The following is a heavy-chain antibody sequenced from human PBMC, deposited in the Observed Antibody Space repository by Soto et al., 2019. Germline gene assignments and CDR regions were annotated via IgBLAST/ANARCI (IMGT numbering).Heavy chain of an antibody. CDR3: AGPTVTTPGGAFDI. Sequence: WGSLRLSCAASGFTFSKAWMSWVRQAPGKGLEWVSVIYSGGSTYYADSVKGRFTISRDNSKNTLYLQMNSLRAEDTAVYYCAGPTVTTPGGAFDIWGQGTMVTVSS. CDR2: IYSGGST. CDR1: GFTFSKAW. D-gene: IGHD4-4*01. V-gene: IGHV3-53*01. J-gene: IGHJ3*02.